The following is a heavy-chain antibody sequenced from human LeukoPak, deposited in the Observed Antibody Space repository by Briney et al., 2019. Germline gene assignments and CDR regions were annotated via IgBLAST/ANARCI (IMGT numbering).Heavy chain of an antibody. CDR1: GDSITSRGFY. J-gene: IGHJ3*01. V-gene: IGHV4-31*03. CDR3: ARDNILTSSPDAFDF. Sequence: PSETLSLTCNVSGDSITSRGFYWSWLRHLPGRGLEWLGHITNSGTTSYNPSLKGRLTIERDTSKNQFSLGLTFATAADTAIYYYARDNILTSSPDAFDFWGQGTLVTVSS. CDR2: ITNSGTT. D-gene: IGHD3-9*01.